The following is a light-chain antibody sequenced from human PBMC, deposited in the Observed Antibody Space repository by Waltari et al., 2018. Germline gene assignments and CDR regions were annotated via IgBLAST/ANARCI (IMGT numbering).Light chain of an antibody. CDR2: HAS. CDR3: QKYESLPAT. J-gene: IGKJ1*01. V-gene: IGKV3-20*01. CDR1: QSIGIY. Sequence: EIVLTQSPGTLSLSPGERATLSCRASQSIGIYLAWYQQKPGQAPRLLMYHASSRATGIPDRFSGSVSGTDFSLTISRLEPEDFAVYYCQKYESLPATFGQGTKVEIK.